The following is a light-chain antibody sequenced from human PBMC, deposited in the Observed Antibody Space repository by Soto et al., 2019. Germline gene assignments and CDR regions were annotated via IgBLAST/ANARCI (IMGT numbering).Light chain of an antibody. V-gene: IGKV1-5*01. CDR1: QSISSW. J-gene: IGKJ1*01. CDR2: DAS. CDR3: QQYNSYSPA. Sequence: IQMTQSPSTLSASVGDIVTITCRASQSISSWLAWYQQKPGKAPKLLIYDASSLESGVPSRFSSSGSGTEFTLTISSLQPDDFATYYCQQYNSYSPAFGQGTKVDI.